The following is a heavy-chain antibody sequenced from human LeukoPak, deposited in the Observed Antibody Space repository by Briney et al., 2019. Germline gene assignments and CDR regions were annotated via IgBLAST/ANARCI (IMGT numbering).Heavy chain of an antibody. V-gene: IGHV3-30*03. J-gene: IGHJ6*02. Sequence: GRSLRLSCAASGFTFSWNGMHWVRQAPGKGLEWVAVISYDGSNKYYADSVKGRFTISRDNSKNTLYLQMNSLRAEDTAVYYCARGGAARQLSTIYPYYYYGMDVWGQGTTVTVSS. D-gene: IGHD6-6*01. CDR2: ISYDGSNK. CDR3: ARGGAARQLSTIYPYYYYGMDV. CDR1: GFTFSWNG.